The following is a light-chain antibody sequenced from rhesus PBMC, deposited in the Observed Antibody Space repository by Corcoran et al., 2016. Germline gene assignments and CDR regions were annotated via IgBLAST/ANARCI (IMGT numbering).Light chain of an antibody. Sequence: DIQMTQSPSSLSASVGDRVTITCQASQGISTWLAWYQQTPGKAPKRLIYAASSLQSGVPSRFSGSGSWTEFTLTISSLQPEDFATYDCQQHNCNPWTFGQGTKVEIK. J-gene: IGKJ1*01. CDR1: QGISTW. CDR3: QQHNCNPWT. V-gene: IGKV1-33*02. CDR2: AAS.